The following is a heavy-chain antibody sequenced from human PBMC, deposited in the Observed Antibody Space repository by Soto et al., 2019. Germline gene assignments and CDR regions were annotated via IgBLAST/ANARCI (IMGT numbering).Heavy chain of an antibody. D-gene: IGHD2-21*01. CDR3: AKDRGGGAVVPDY. CDR1: GFSFSSYG. J-gene: IGHJ4*02. CDR2: IWYDGSHE. V-gene: IGHV3-33*06. Sequence: QVQLVESGGGVVQPGKSLRLSCAASGFSFSSYGIHWVRQAPGKGLEWVAVIWYDGSHEYYADSVKGRFSISRDNSKSTVYLQKKGRGAEETAGYYGAKDRGGGAVVPDYWGQGTLVTVSS.